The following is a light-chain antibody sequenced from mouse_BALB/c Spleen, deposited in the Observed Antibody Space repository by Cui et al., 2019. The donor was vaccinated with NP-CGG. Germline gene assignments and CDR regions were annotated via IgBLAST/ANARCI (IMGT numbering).Light chain of an antibody. CDR3: ALWYSNHWV. CDR2: GTN. V-gene: IGLV1*01. J-gene: IGLJ1*01. Sequence: QAVVTQESALTRSPGETVTLTCRSSTGPVTTSNYANWVQEKPDHVFTGLIGGTNNRAPGVPARFSGYLIGDKAALTITGAQTEDEAIYFCALWYSNHWVFGGGTKLTVL. CDR1: TGPVTTSNY.